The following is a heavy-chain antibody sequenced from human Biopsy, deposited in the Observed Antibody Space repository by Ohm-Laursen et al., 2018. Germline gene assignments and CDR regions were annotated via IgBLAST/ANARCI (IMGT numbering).Heavy chain of an antibody. CDR3: ALQSVAQMKNFDY. Sequence: SVKVSCRASGFSFTGYYIHWVRQAPGQGLEWMGWISPKSGGTNYAQKFQGNITMTKNTSMSTAYMEMSRLRSDDTAVYYCALQSVAQMKNFDYWGQGTLVTVSS. D-gene: IGHD6-19*01. CDR1: GFSFTGYY. V-gene: IGHV1-2*02. J-gene: IGHJ4*02. CDR2: ISPKSGGT.